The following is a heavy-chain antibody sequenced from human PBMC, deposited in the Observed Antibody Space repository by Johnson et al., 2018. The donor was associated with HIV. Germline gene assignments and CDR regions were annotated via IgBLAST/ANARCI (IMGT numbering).Heavy chain of an antibody. D-gene: IGHD3-10*02. Sequence: VQLLESGGGLVQPGGSLRLSCAASGFTFNSYPMHWVRQAPGKGLEYVSAISSNGGSTYYANSVKGRFTISRDNAKNILYLQMKSLRAEDTAVYYCARESTNLYYVDIWGQGTMVTVSS. J-gene: IGHJ3*02. V-gene: IGHV3-64*01. CDR3: ARESTNLYYVDI. CDR1: GFTFNSYP. CDR2: ISSNGGST.